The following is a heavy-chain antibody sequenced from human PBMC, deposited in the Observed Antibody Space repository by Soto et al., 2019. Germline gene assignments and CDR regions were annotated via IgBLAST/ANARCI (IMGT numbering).Heavy chain of an antibody. Sequence: QVQLQESGPGLVKPSQTLSLTCTVSGGSISSGGYYWSWIRQHPGKGLEWIGYIDYSGTTFYNPSFKRRVSMSVDTSKNQFSMMLTSVTASDTAVYYCARGDLGYCIGGSCGGWFDPWGQGTLVTVSS. CDR2: IDYSGTT. D-gene: IGHD2-15*01. CDR1: GGSISSGGYY. J-gene: IGHJ5*02. V-gene: IGHV4-31*03. CDR3: ARGDLGYCIGGSCGGWFDP.